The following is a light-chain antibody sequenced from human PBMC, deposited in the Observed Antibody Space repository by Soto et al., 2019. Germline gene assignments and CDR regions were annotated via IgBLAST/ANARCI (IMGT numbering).Light chain of an antibody. CDR1: QSVSSY. Sequence: EIVVTQSPATLALCPGERATLSCRASQSVSSYLAWYQHKPGQAPRLLIYDASNRATGIPARFSGSGSGTDFTLTISSLEPEDFAVYYCQQRSNWPPITFGQGTRLEIK. V-gene: IGKV3-11*01. CDR3: QQRSNWPPIT. CDR2: DAS. J-gene: IGKJ5*01.